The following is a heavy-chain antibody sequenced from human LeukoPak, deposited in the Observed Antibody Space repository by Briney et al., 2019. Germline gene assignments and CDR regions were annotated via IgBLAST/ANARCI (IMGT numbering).Heavy chain of an antibody. J-gene: IGHJ6*02. CDR3: AGELYGMDV. CDR2: IYYSGST. CDR1: GGSISSYY. V-gene: IGHV4-59*01. Sequence: SETLSLTCTVPGGSISSYYWSWIRQPPGKGLEWIGYIYYSGSTNYNPSLKSRVTISVDTSKNQFSLKLSSVTAADTAVYYCAGELYGMDVWGQGTTVTVSS.